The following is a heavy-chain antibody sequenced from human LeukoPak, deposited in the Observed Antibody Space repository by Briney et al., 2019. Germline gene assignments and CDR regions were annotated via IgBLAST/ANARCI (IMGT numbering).Heavy chain of an antibody. Sequence: ASVKVSCKASGYTFTCYDINRVRQATGQGLEWTGWMNPNSGNTGYAQKFQGRVTITRNTSISTAYMELSSLRSEDTAVYYCARVTIFGVSQGYYFDYWGQGTLVTVSS. J-gene: IGHJ4*02. CDR1: GYTFTCYD. CDR3: ARVTIFGVSQGYYFDY. D-gene: IGHD3-3*01. CDR2: MNPNSGNT. V-gene: IGHV1-8*03.